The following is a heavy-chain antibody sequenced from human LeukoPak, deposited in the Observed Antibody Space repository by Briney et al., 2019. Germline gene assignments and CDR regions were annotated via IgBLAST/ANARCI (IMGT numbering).Heavy chain of an antibody. V-gene: IGHV3-48*03. Sequence: GGSLRLSCAASGFTFSSYEMNWVRQAPGKGLEWVSYISSSGSTIYYADSLKGRFTISRDNAKNSLYLQMNSLRAEDTAVYYCARAVRRAYGRSTAVYFDYWGQGTLVTVSS. D-gene: IGHD3-10*01. J-gene: IGHJ4*02. CDR3: ARAVRRAYGRSTAVYFDY. CDR1: GFTFSSYE. CDR2: ISSSGSTI.